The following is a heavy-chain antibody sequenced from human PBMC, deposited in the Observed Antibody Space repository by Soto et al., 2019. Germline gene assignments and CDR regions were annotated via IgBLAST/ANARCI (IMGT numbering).Heavy chain of an antibody. V-gene: IGHV3-7*01. D-gene: IGHD2-2*01. CDR1: GFTFSSYW. CDR2: IKQDGSEK. CDR3: ARDIGYCSSTSCQTFDY. Sequence: GGSLRLSCAASGFTFSSYWMSWVRQAPGKGLEWVANIKQDGSEKYYVDSVKGRFTISRDNAKNSLYLQMNSLRAEDTAVYYCARDIGYCSSTSCQTFDYWGQGTLVTVSS. J-gene: IGHJ4*02.